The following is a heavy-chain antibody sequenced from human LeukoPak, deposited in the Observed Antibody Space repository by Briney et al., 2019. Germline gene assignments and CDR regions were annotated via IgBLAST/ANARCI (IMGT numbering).Heavy chain of an antibody. Sequence: KPSETLSLTCAVYGGSFSGYYWSWIRQPPGKGLEWIGEINHSGSTNYNPSLKSRVTISVDTSKNQFSLKLSSVTAADTAVYYCARRRGYSYGHHYYYYMDVWGKGTTVTVSS. V-gene: IGHV4-34*01. J-gene: IGHJ6*03. CDR1: GGSFSGYY. CDR2: INHSGST. CDR3: ARRRGYSYGHHYYYYMDV. D-gene: IGHD5-18*01.